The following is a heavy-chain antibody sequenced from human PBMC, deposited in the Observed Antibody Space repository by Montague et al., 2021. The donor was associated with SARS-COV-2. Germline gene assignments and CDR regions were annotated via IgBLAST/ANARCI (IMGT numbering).Heavy chain of an antibody. D-gene: IGHD5-12*01. J-gene: IGHJ5*02. Sequence: SLRLSYAASGFTFSSYEMNWVRQAPGKGLEWVSYISSSGSTIYYADSVKGRFTISRDNAKNSLYLQMNSLRAEDTAVYYCASKKWLRGRFDPWGQGTLVTVSS. CDR2: ISSSGSTI. CDR3: ASKKWLRGRFDP. V-gene: IGHV3-48*03. CDR1: GFTFSSYE.